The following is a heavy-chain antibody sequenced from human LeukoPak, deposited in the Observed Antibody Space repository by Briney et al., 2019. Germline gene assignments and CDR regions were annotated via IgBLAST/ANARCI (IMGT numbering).Heavy chain of an antibody. V-gene: IGHV1-69*05. CDR3: ATDPYTLRGFGSGGTGYSFDY. CDR2: IIPIFGTA. J-gene: IGHJ4*02. Sequence: PVASVKVSCKASGGTFSSYAISWVRQAPGQGLEWMGGIIPIFGTANYAQKFQGRVTITTDESTSTAYMELSSLRSEDTAVYYCATDPYTLRGFGSGGTGYSFDYWGQGTLVTVSS. CDR1: GGTFSSYA. D-gene: IGHD2-15*01.